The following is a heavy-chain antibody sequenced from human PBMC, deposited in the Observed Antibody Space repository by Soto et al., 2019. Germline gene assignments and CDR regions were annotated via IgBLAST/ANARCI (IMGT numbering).Heavy chain of an antibody. J-gene: IGHJ5*02. V-gene: IGHV3-48*02. CDR3: ARSYYFDSSRDFDP. D-gene: IGHD3-22*01. Sequence: PGGSLRLSCAASGFTLSSYSMNWVRQAPGKGLEWVSYISSTGWTIYYADSVKGRFTISRDNAKNSLYLQMNSLRDEDTAVYYCARSYYFDSSRDFDPWGQGTLVTVSS. CDR2: ISSTGWTI. CDR1: GFTLSSYS.